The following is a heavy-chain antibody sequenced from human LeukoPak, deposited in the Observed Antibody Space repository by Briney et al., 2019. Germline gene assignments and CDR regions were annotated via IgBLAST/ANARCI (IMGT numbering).Heavy chain of an antibody. J-gene: IGHJ4*02. CDR3: ARYLTVAGFDY. CDR2: IYSGGST. CDR1: GFTVSSNY. V-gene: IGHV3-66*01. Sequence: PGGSLRLSCAASGFTVSSNYMSWVRQAPGKGLEWVSVIYSGGSTYYADSVKGRFTISRDNSKNTLYLQMNSPRAEDTAVYYCARYLTVAGFDYWGQGTLVTVSS. D-gene: IGHD2/OR15-2a*01.